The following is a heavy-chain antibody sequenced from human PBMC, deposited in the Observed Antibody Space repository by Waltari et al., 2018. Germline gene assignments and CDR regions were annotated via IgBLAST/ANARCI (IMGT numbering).Heavy chain of an antibody. V-gene: IGHV1-69-2*01. D-gene: IGHD3-10*01. CDR3: APLPGGSGQTFDY. J-gene: IGHJ4*02. CDR1: GYTFMDYF. CDR2: IDPEDCES. Sequence: EVELVQSGAEVKKPGATVKISCKDSGYTFMDYFMHWVKQAPGKGLEGMGRIDPEDCESVYSEKFKGRGTITADTSTDTAYMELSSLTSGDTAVYYCAPLPGGSGQTFDYWGQGTLVTVSS.